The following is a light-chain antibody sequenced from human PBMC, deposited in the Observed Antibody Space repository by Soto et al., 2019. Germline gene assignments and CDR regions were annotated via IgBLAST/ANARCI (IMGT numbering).Light chain of an antibody. J-gene: IGKJ5*01. CDR2: DAS. V-gene: IGKV1-33*01. Sequence: DIQMTQSPSSLSASVGDRVTITCQASQDIRHSLNWYQQKPGKAPKLLIYDASNLHTGVPSRFSGSGSGTDFTFTIVSLQPEDISTYYCQQYDDLPLTFGQGTRLEI. CDR3: QQYDDLPLT. CDR1: QDIRHS.